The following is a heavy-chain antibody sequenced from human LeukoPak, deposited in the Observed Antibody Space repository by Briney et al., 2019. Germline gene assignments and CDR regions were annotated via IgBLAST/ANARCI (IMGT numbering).Heavy chain of an antibody. V-gene: IGHV3-33*01. Sequence: PGGSLRLSCAASGFTFSNYGMHWVRQAPGKGLEWVAVIWYDGSNKYYADSVKGRFTISRDNSRNTVYLQMNSLRVEDTAVYYCARGRGYGGDDHYWYFDFWGRGTLVTVSS. CDR3: ARGRGYGGDDHYWYFDF. J-gene: IGHJ2*01. CDR2: IWYDGSNK. CDR1: GFTFSNYG. D-gene: IGHD5-12*01.